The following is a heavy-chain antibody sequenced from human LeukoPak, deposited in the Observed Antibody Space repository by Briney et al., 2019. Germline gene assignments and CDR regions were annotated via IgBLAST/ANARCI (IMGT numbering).Heavy chain of an antibody. Sequence: SVKVSCKASGGTLSSYAISWVRQAPGQGPEWMGGIIPIFGTANYAQKFQGRVTITADESTSTAYMELSSLRSEDTAVYYCARESPVYSSASAFFDYWGQGTLVTVSS. J-gene: IGHJ4*02. V-gene: IGHV1-69*13. CDR2: IIPIFGTA. CDR1: GGTLSSYA. CDR3: ARESPVYSSASAFFDY. D-gene: IGHD6-25*01.